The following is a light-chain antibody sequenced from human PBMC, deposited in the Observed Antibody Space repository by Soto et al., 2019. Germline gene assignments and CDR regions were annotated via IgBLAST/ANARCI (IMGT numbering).Light chain of an antibody. CDR1: SSDVGSYNL. CDR3: CSYAGSSTFAYV. Sequence: SALTQPASVSGSPGQSITISYTGTSSDVGSYNLVSWYQQHPGKAPKLMIYEVSKRPSGVSNRFSGSKSGNTASLTISGLQAEDEADYYCCSYAGSSTFAYVFGTGTKVTV. CDR2: EVS. V-gene: IGLV2-23*02. J-gene: IGLJ1*01.